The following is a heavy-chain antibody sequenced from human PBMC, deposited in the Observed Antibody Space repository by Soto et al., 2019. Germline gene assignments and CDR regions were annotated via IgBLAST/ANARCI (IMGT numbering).Heavy chain of an antibody. CDR3: AKQFSSSTWSPFAH. CDR2: ISAGVIDT. V-gene: IGHV3-23*01. Sequence: EVQLLESGEALVQPGGSLRLSCAASGFTYNIYAMSWVRQAPGKGLEWVSGISAGVIDTYYADSVKGRFTVSRDDSKNTLYLKMNTLRADDTAVYYCAKQFSSSTWSPFAHWGRGTVVTVSS. J-gene: IGHJ4*02. D-gene: IGHD6-13*01. CDR1: GFTYNIYA.